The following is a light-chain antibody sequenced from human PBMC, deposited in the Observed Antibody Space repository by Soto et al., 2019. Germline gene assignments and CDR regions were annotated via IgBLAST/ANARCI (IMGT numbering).Light chain of an antibody. V-gene: IGKV3-20*01. Sequence: EIVLTQSPGTLSLSPGERATLSCRASQSVSSSYLPGYQQKLGQAPSLLIYDASSRATGIPERFSGSGSGTDFTLTISRLEAEDFAVYYCQQYGSVPLTFGGGTKVEIK. J-gene: IGKJ4*01. CDR3: QQYGSVPLT. CDR1: QSVSSSY. CDR2: DAS.